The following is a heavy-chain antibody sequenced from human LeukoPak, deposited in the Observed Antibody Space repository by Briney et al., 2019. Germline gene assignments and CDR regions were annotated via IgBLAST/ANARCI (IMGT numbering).Heavy chain of an antibody. CDR3: ARDLGNTGWYTFDY. Sequence: SQTPSLTCAISGDSVSSINGAWNWIRQSPSRGLEWLGRTYYRSRWYNDYVESMKGRITISPDTSKNQFSLHLDSVTPVDTAAYYCARDLGNTGWYTFDYWGQGTLVTVSS. CDR2: TYYRSRWYN. J-gene: IGHJ4*02. V-gene: IGHV6-1*01. D-gene: IGHD6-19*01. CDR1: GDSVSSINGA.